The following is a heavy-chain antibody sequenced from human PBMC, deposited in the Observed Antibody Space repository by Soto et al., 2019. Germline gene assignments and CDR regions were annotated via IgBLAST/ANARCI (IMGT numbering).Heavy chain of an antibody. CDR3: VRGSEVARQELDY. CDR2: ISSDGSDK. CDR1: GFTFSNFG. Sequence: QVQVVESGGGVVQPGRSLRLSCAASGFTFSNFGMHWVRQAPGKGLEWVAAISSDGSDKYYLDSVKGRFIISRDNSKNTLFLQMNSLRVEDTAVYYCVRGSEVARQELDYWGQGTLVTVSA. D-gene: IGHD2-15*01. V-gene: IGHV3-30*03. J-gene: IGHJ4*02.